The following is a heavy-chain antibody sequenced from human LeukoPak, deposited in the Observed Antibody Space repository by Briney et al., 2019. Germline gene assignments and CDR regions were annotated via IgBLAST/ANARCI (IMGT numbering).Heavy chain of an antibody. V-gene: IGHV3-30-3*02. Sequence: GGSLRLSCAASGFTFSSYAMHWVRQAPGKGLEWVAVISYDGSNKYYADSVKGRFTISRDNSKNTLYLQMNSLRAEDTAVYYCARGAYWAFDQWGQGTLVTLSS. J-gene: IGHJ4*02. CDR3: ARGAYWAFDQ. CDR2: ISYDGSNK. D-gene: IGHD2-8*02. CDR1: GFTFSSYA.